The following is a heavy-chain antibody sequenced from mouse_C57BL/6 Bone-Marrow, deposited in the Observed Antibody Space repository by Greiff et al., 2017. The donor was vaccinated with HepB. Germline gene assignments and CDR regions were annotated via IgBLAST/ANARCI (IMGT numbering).Heavy chain of an antibody. J-gene: IGHJ4*01. D-gene: IGHD1-1*01. CDR2: IYPGDGDT. CDR1: GYAFSSSW. CDR3: ARWDHYYGSSDYAMDY. V-gene: IGHV1-82*01. Sequence: QVQLKQSGPELVKPGASVKISCKASGYAFSSSWMNWVKQRPGKGLEWIGRIYPGDGDTNYNGKFKGKATLTADKSSSTAYMQLSSLTSEDSAVYFCARWDHYYGSSDYAMDYWGQGTSVTVSS.